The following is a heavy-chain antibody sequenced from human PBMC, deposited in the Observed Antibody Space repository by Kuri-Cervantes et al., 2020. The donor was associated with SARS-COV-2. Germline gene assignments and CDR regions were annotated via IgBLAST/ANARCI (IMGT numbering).Heavy chain of an antibody. Sequence: GESLKISCVASGFSFSDYPFHWVRQAPGKGPEWVAGLSNDGDNQYYANSVKGRFTISRDNSKNTLFLQMNSLRTEDTAVYYYARDRLDFHSSGHFDHWGQGTLVTVSS. CDR1: GFSFSDYP. V-gene: IGHV3-30-3*01. D-gene: IGHD3-22*01. CDR2: LSNDGDNQ. J-gene: IGHJ4*02. CDR3: ARDRLDFHSSGHFDH.